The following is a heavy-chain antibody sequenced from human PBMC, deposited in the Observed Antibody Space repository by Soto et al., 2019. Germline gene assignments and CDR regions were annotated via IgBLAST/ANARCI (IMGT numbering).Heavy chain of an antibody. CDR2: IYYSGST. V-gene: IGHV4-30-4*01. J-gene: IGHJ3*02. Sequence: QVQLRESGPGLVKPSQTLSLTCTVSGGSISSGDYYWSWNRQPPGKGLEWIGYIYYSGSTYYNPSLKSRVTISVDTSKNQFSLKLSSVTAADTAVYYCASKSLSGWEAFDIWGQGTMVTVSS. CDR1: GGSISSGDYY. CDR3: ASKSLSGWEAFDI. D-gene: IGHD3-22*01.